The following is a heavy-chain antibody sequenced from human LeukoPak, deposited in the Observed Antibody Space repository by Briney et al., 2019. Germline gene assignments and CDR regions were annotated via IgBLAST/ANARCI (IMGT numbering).Heavy chain of an antibody. Sequence: SETLSLTCAVYGGSFSGYYWSWIRQPPGKGLEWIGEINHSGSTNYNPSLKSRVTISVDTSKNQFSLKLSSVTAADTAVYYCARHFNYYDSSGYFDGPPFRSSGQPFDYWGQGTLVTVSS. J-gene: IGHJ4*02. V-gene: IGHV4-34*01. CDR3: ARHFNYYDSSGYFDGPPFRSSGQPFDY. CDR1: GGSFSGYY. D-gene: IGHD3-22*01. CDR2: INHSGST.